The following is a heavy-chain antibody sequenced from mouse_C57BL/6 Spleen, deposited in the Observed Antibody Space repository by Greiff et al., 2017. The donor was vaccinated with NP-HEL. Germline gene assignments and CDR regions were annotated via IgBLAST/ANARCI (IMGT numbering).Heavy chain of an antibody. D-gene: IGHD1-1*01. Sequence: EVKLVESGGGLVKPGGSLKLSCAASGFTFSDYGMHWVRQAPEKGLEWVAYISSGSSTIYYADTVKGRFTISRDNAKTTLFLQITSLRSEDTAMYYCAREINLFYAMDYWGQGTSVTVSS. J-gene: IGHJ4*01. CDR3: AREINLFYAMDY. V-gene: IGHV5-17*01. CDR1: GFTFSDYG. CDR2: ISSGSSTI.